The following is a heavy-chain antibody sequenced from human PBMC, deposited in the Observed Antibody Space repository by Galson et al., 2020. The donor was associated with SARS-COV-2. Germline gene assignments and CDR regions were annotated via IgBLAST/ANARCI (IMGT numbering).Heavy chain of an antibody. CDR3: ARDNDYLAAAGTGEFDY. CDR2: IYYSGST. D-gene: IGHD6-13*01. J-gene: IGHJ4*02. CDR1: GGSISSSSYY. V-gene: IGHV4-39*07. Sequence: SETLSLTCTVSGGSISSSSYYWGWIRQPPGKGLEWIGRIYYSGSTYYNPSLKSRVTISVDTSKNQFSLKLSSVTAADTAVYYCARDNDYLAAAGTGEFDYWGQGTLVTVSS.